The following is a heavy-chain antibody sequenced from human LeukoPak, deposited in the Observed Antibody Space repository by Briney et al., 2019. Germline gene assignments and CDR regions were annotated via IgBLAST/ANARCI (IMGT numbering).Heavy chain of an antibody. CDR3: AREANRVPGTMYFDY. V-gene: IGHV3-33*01. J-gene: IGHJ4*02. D-gene: IGHD2-2*01. Sequence: GRSLRLSCAASGFTFSSYGIHWVRQAPGEGLEWVAVIWYDGTNKFYADSVKGRFTISRDNSKNTLNLQMNSLRAEDTAVYYCAREANRVPGTMYFDYWGQGTLVTVSS. CDR1: GFTFSSYG. CDR2: IWYDGTNK.